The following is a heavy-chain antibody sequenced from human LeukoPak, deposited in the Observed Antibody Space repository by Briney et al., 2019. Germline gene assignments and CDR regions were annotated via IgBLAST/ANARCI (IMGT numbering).Heavy chain of an antibody. V-gene: IGHV4-61*02. Sequence: SQTLSLTCAVSGGSISSGGYSWSWIRQPAGKGLEWIGRIYTSGSTNYNPSLKSRVTISVDTSKNQFSLKLSSVTAADTAVYYCARGGGAARPKDYWGQGTLVTVSS. CDR2: IYTSGST. CDR3: ARGGGAARPKDY. J-gene: IGHJ4*02. CDR1: GGSISSGGYS. D-gene: IGHD6-6*01.